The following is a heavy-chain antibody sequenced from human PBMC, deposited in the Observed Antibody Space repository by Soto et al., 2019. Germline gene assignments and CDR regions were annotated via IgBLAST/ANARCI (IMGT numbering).Heavy chain of an antibody. J-gene: IGHJ6*02. CDR1: GFTFSSYA. V-gene: IGHV3-30-3*01. CDR3: SRDHSSGWAIYYYYYGMDV. D-gene: IGHD6-19*01. CDR2: ISYDGSNK. Sequence: QVQLVESGGGVVQPGRSLRLSCAASGFTFSSYAMHWVRQAPGKGLEWVAVISYDGSNKYYADSVKGRFTISRDNSKNTLYLQMNSLRAEDTAVYYCSRDHSSGWAIYYYYYGMDVWGQGTTVTVSS.